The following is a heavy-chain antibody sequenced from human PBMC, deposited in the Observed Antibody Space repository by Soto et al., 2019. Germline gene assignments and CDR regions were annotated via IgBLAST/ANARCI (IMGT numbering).Heavy chain of an antibody. V-gene: IGHV3-23*01. CDR2: ISGSGGST. Sequence: EVQLLESGGGLVQPGGSLRLSCAASGFTFSSYAMSWVRQAPGKGLEWVSAISGSGGSTYYADSVKGRFTLPRHNSKNTLYLQMNSLRAEDTGVYYCAKEYEYGRGWERIDYWGQGTLVTASS. J-gene: IGHJ4*02. D-gene: IGHD6-19*01. CDR3: AKEYEYGRGWERIDY. CDR1: GFTFSSYA.